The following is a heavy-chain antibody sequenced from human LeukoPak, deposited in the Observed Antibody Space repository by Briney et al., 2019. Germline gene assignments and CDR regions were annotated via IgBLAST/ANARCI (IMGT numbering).Heavy chain of an antibody. J-gene: IGHJ4*02. CDR2: ISWNSGSI. CDR3: ARDPIAVVGGGSFDY. CDR1: GFTFDDYA. Sequence: GGSLRLSCAASGFTFDDYAMHWVRQAPGKGLEWVSGISWNSGSIGYADSVKGRVTISRDNAKNSYYLEMNSLVAEDTAVYYCARDPIAVVGGGSFDYWGQGILVTVSS. V-gene: IGHV3-9*01. D-gene: IGHD6-19*01.